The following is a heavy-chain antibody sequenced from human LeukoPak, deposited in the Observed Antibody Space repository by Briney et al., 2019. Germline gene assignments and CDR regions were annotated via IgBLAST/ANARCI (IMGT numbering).Heavy chain of an antibody. CDR3: ARPDDSESYYRANHY. CDR1: GFTFNTYP. J-gene: IGHJ4*02. V-gene: IGHV3-30*04. Sequence: GRSLRLSCAASGFTFNTYPKYWVRQAPGKGLEWVALISNDGNNKHYADSVKGRFTVSRDNSNNALSLQINGLRAEDTAVYYCARPDDSESYYRANHYWGRGTLVTVSP. D-gene: IGHD3-10*01. CDR2: ISNDGNNK.